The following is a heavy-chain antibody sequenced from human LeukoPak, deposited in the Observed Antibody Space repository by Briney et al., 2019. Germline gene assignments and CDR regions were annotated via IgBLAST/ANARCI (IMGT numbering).Heavy chain of an antibody. V-gene: IGHV4-4*07. CDR2: IYTSGST. J-gene: IGHJ4*02. CDR1: GGSISSYY. CDR3: ARGLFTTVVTPLRFWEGFDY. Sequence: PSETLSLTCTVSGGSISSYYWSWIRQPAGKGLEWIGRIYTSGSTNYNPSLKSRVTMSVDTSKNQFSLKLSSVTAADTALYYCARGLFTTVVTPLRFWEGFDYWGQGTLVTVSS. D-gene: IGHD4-23*01.